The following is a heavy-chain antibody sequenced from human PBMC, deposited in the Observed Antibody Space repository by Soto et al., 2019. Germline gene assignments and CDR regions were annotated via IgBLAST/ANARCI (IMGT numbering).Heavy chain of an antibody. CDR1: GGSFSGYY. V-gene: IGHV4-34*01. J-gene: IGHJ6*02. CDR2: INHSGST. D-gene: IGHD4-4*01. CDR3: ARVSREQYTYYYYGMDV. Sequence: SETLSLTCAVYGGSFSGYYWSWIRQPPGKGLEWIGEINHSGSTNHNPSLKSRVTISVDTSKNQFSLKLSSVTAADTAVYYCARVSREQYTYYYYGMDVWGQGTTVTVSS.